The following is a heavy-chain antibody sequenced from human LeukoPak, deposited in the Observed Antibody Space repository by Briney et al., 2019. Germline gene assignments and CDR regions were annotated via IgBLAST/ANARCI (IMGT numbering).Heavy chain of an antibody. D-gene: IGHD6-13*01. CDR2: IWYDGSNK. J-gene: IGHJ4*02. Sequence: GGSLRLSCAASGFTFSSYAMSWVRQAPGKGLEWVAVIWYDGSNKYYADSVKGRFTISRDNSKNTLYLQMNSLRAEDTAVYYCARDLGAATDYWGQGTLVTVSS. CDR1: GFTFSSYA. V-gene: IGHV3-33*08. CDR3: ARDLGAATDY.